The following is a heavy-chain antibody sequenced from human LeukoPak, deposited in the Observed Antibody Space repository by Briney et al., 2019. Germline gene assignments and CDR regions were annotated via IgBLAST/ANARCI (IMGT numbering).Heavy chain of an antibody. Sequence: ASVKVSCKASGYTFTGYYMHWVRQAPGQGLEWMGWINPNSGGTSYAQKFQGRVTMTRDTSISTAYMELSRLRSDDTAVYYCARVSSGAQWLEYYFDYWGQGTLVTVSS. J-gene: IGHJ4*02. CDR3: ARVSSGAQWLEYYFDY. CDR1: GYTFTGYY. V-gene: IGHV1-2*02. CDR2: INPNSGGT. D-gene: IGHD6-19*01.